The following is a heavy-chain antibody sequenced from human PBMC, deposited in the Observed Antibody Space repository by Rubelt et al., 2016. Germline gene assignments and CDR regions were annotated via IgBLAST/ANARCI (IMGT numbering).Heavy chain of an antibody. CDR3: ARDYGSHRPFDY. D-gene: IGHD3-10*01. CDR2: ISAYNGNT. Sequence: QVQLVQSGAEVKKPGASVKVSCKASGYTFTSYGISWVRQAPGRGLEWMGWISAYNGNTNFAREVQGSVTMPTATSTGTAYMELGSLRSDDTAVYYCARDYGSHRPFDYWGQGTLVTVSS. V-gene: IGHV1-18*01. J-gene: IGHJ4*02. CDR1: GYTFTSYG.